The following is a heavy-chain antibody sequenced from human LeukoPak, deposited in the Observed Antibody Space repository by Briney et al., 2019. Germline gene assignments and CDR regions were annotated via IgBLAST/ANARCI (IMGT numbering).Heavy chain of an antibody. CDR2: IRYEGSSK. CDR1: GFTFSNYG. V-gene: IGHV3-30*02. Sequence: GGSLRLSCAASGFTFSNYGMHWVRQAPDKGLEWVAFIRYEGSSKYYADSVKGQFTISRDNSKNTLYLQMDSLRPEDTAIYYCAKDLLRDRWFGESWGQGTLVTVSS. CDR3: AKDLLRDRWFGES. J-gene: IGHJ5*02. D-gene: IGHD3-10*01.